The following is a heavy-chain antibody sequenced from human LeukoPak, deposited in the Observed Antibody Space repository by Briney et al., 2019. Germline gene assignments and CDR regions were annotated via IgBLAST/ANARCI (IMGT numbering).Heavy chain of an antibody. CDR1: DGSISGYF. J-gene: IGHJ2*01. Sequence: SETLSLTCTVSDGSISGYFWSWFRQPPGKGLEWIGYIHYSGSTNYNPPLKSRVTISVDTSQNQFSLKLSSVTAADTALYYCARHVPLTPWYFDLWGRGTLVTVSS. V-gene: IGHV4-59*08. CDR3: ARHVPLTPWYFDL. CDR2: IHYSGST. D-gene: IGHD3-9*01.